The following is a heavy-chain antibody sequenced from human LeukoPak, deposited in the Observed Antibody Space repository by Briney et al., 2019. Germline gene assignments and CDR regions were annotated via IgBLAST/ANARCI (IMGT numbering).Heavy chain of an antibody. CDR2: ISYGGSNK. CDR1: GFTFSSYA. D-gene: IGHD2-2*01. V-gene: IGHV3-30-3*01. CDR3: ARDIVVAKYYYYGMDV. J-gene: IGHJ6*02. Sequence: PGGSLRLSCAASGFTFSSYAMHWVRQAPGKGLEWVAVISYGGSNKYYADSVKGRFTISRDNSKNTLYLQMNSLRAEDTAVYYCARDIVVAKYYYYGMDVWGQGTTVTVSS.